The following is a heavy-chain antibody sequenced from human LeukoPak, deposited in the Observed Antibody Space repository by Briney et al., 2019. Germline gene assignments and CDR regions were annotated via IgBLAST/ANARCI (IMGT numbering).Heavy chain of an antibody. D-gene: IGHD2/OR15-2a*01. V-gene: IGHV3-23*01. CDR1: GFTVSSYA. J-gene: IGHJ1*01. Sequence: GGSLRLSCAASGFTVSSYAMSWVRQAPGKGLEWVSSISYSGGSTYYADSVKGRFTISRDNSKNTLYLQMNSLRGEDTAVYFCARDSGTWFYLQDWGQGTLVTVSS. CDR3: ARDSGTWFYLQD. CDR2: ISYSGGST.